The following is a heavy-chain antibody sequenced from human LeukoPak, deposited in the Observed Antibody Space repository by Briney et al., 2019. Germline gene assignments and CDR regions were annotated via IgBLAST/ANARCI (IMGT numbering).Heavy chain of an antibody. CDR1: GYTFSSYW. CDR2: IYPGDSDT. Sequence: GESLKISCKGSGYTFSSYWIGWVRQMPGKGLEWMGIIYPGDSDTRYSPSLQGQVTISVDTSIGTAYLQWSSLKASDTAIYYCARQNDFRLDFWGQGTLVTVSS. CDR3: ARQNDFRLDF. D-gene: IGHD3-3*01. V-gene: IGHV5-51*01. J-gene: IGHJ4*02.